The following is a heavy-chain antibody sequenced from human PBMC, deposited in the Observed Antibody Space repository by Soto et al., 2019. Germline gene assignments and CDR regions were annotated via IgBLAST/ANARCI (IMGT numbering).Heavy chain of an antibody. D-gene: IGHD2-21*02. CDR1: GDSINSRSYY. V-gene: IGHV4-39*01. CDR2: IYYSGRT. Sequence: SETLSLTCTVTGDSINSRSYYWGWIRQPPGKGLEWIGSIYYSGRTYNNPSLRSRVSMSIDTSKDQFSLKLKSVTAADTALYFCARQRTSVVTQAYFGVWGPGSLVTVSS. CDR3: ARQRTSVVTQAYFGV. J-gene: IGHJ4*02.